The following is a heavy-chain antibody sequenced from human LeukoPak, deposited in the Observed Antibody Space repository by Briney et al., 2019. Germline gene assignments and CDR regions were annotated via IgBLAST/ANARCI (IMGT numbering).Heavy chain of an antibody. CDR3: ASFRSGYGDYGNWFDP. CDR1: GGSISSGGYY. CDR2: IYYSGST. V-gene: IGHV4-31*03. Sequence: SEPLSLTCTVPGGSISSGGYYWSWIRQHPGTCLEWLGYIYYSGSTYYNPSLKSRVTISVDTSKNQFSLKLSSVTAADTAVYYCASFRSGYGDYGNWFDPWGQGTLVTVSS. J-gene: IGHJ5*02. D-gene: IGHD4-17*01.